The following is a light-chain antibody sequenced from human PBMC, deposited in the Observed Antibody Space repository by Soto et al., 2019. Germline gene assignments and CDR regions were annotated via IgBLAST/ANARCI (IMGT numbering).Light chain of an antibody. CDR2: YDN. Sequence: HSVLTQPPSVSSAPGQKITISCSGSSSNSGCNSVSWYHQLPGTAPKLLIYYDNKPPSGIPDRFSGSKSGTSATLGITGFQTGDEADYYCGSWDSRMSAYVFGTGTKVTVL. CDR1: SSNSGCNS. V-gene: IGLV1-51*01. CDR3: GSWDSRMSAYV. J-gene: IGLJ1*01.